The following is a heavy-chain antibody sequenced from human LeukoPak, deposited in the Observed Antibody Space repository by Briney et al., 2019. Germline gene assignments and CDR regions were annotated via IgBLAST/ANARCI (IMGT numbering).Heavy chain of an antibody. J-gene: IGHJ4*02. CDR1: GFTFSSDA. D-gene: IGHD4-17*01. Sequence: GGSLRLPCAASGFTFSSDAMSWVRQAPGKGLEWVSAISGSGGSTYYADSVKGRFTISRDNSKNTLYLQMNSLRAEDTAVYYCAKDSTVTTGGIFDYWGQGTLVTVSS. CDR2: ISGSGGST. CDR3: AKDSTVTTGGIFDY. V-gene: IGHV3-23*01.